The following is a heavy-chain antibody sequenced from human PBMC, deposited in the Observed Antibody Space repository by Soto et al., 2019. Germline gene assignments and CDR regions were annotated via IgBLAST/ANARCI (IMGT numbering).Heavy chain of an antibody. CDR3: VKLILVAAGPLAFDY. J-gene: IGHJ4*02. CDR1: GFSFSTFA. V-gene: IGHV3-23*01. CDR2: MTGSGATI. Sequence: EVQPLESGGGLVQPGGSLRLSCAASGFSFSTFAMGWVRQPPGQGLEWVSFMTGSGATIFYADSVNGRFTISRDNSKNALFLQMNSLRGEDTAVYYCVKLILVAAGPLAFDYWGQGALVTVSS. D-gene: IGHD6-25*01.